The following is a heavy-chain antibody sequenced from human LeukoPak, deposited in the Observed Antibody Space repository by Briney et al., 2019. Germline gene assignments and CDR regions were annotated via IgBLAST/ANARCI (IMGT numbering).Heavy chain of an antibody. Sequence: GGPLKISGKGFGSSFTSYWIGGVRRLPGKGLGWMGIIYPGDSDTRYSPSFQGQVTISADKSISTAYLQWSSLKASDTAMYYCARTPSSGWAFDYWGQGTLVTVSS. CDR1: GSSFTSYW. J-gene: IGHJ4*02. V-gene: IGHV5-51*01. CDR2: IYPGDSDT. D-gene: IGHD6-19*01. CDR3: ARTPSSGWAFDY.